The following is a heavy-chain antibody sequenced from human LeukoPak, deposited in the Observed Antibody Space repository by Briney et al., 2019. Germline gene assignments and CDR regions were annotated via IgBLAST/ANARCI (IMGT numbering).Heavy chain of an antibody. J-gene: IGHJ6*03. CDR2: TSYDGTDT. Sequence: GRSLRLSCAASGFTFSSYGIHWVRQAPGKGLEWVALTSYDGTDTYYADSVKGRFTISRDNSKNTLYLQMNSLRADDTAVYYCAKGQELHYYYYYMDVWGKGTTVTVSS. V-gene: IGHV3-30*18. D-gene: IGHD5-24*01. CDR1: GFTFSSYG. CDR3: AKGQELHYYYYYMDV.